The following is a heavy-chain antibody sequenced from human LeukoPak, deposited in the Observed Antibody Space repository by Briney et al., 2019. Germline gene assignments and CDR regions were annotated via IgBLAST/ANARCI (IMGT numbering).Heavy chain of an antibody. J-gene: IGHJ4*02. D-gene: IGHD3-3*01. V-gene: IGHV3-21*01. Sequence: GGSLRLSCAASGFTFSSYSMNWVRQAPGKGLEWVSSISSSSSYIYYTDSVKGRFTISRDNAKNSLYLQMNSLRAEDTAVYYCARGHYDFWSGYYLFDYWGQGTLVTVSS. CDR3: ARGHYDFWSGYYLFDY. CDR1: GFTFSSYS. CDR2: ISSSSSYI.